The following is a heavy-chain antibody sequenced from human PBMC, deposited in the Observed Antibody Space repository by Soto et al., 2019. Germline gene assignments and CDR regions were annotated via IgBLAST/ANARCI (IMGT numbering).Heavy chain of an antibody. CDR1: GGSISSGGYY. CDR3: AAIKYRSWYFDL. D-gene: IGHD2-2*02. J-gene: IGHJ2*01. V-gene: IGHV4-31*03. Sequence: QLQLQESGPGLVKPSQTLSLTCTVSGGSISSGGYYWSWIRQHPGKGLEWIGYIYYSGSTYYNPSLKSRVTISVDTSKNQFSLKLSSVTAADTAVYHAAAIKYRSWYFDLWGRGTLVTVSS. CDR2: IYYSGST.